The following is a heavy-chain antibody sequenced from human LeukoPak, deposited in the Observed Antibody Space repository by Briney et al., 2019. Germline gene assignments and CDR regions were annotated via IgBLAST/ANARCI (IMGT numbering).Heavy chain of an antibody. J-gene: IGHJ5*02. D-gene: IGHD6-19*01. Sequence: GASVKVSCKASGYTFTGYYMHWVRQAPGQGREWMGWINPNSGGTNYAQKFQGRVTMTRDTSISTAYMELSRLRSDDTAVYYCARGGLVIAVAGYNWFDPWGQGTLVTVSS. CDR2: INPNSGGT. V-gene: IGHV1-2*02. CDR1: GYTFTGYY. CDR3: ARGGLVIAVAGYNWFDP.